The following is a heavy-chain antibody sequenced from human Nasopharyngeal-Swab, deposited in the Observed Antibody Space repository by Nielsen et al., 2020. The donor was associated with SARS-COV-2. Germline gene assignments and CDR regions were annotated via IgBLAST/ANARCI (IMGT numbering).Heavy chain of an antibody. Sequence: SETLSLTCTVSGGSISSYYWSWIRQPPGKGLEWIGYIYYSGSTNYNPSLKSRVTISVDTSKKQFSLKLSSVTAADTAVYYCARASEGYGDYDYWGQGTLVTVSS. CDR3: ARASEGYGDYDY. V-gene: IGHV4-59*13. J-gene: IGHJ4*02. D-gene: IGHD4-17*01. CDR1: GGSISSYY. CDR2: IYYSGST.